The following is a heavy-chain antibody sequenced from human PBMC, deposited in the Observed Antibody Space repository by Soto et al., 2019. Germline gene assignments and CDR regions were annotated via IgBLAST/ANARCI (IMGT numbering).Heavy chain of an antibody. V-gene: IGHV1-24*01. D-gene: IGHD6-19*01. CDR2: FDPEDGET. J-gene: IGHJ4*02. CDR3: ATMAAGSGWYDRFDY. Sequence: ASVKVSCKVSGYTLTELSMHWVRQAPGKGLEWMGGFDPEDGETIYAQKFQGRVTMTEDTSTDTAYMELSSLRSEDTAVYYCATMAAGSGWYDRFDYWGQGTLVTVSS. CDR1: GYTLTELS.